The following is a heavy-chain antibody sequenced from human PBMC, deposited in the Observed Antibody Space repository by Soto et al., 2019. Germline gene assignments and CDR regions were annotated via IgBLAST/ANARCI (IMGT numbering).Heavy chain of an antibody. CDR2: INPNSGDT. CDR1: VFSVDTTYC. D-gene: IGHD2-15*01. Sequence: QVQLVQSGAEVKKPGGSVKVSYKASVFSVDTTYCNHWLRRAPGQGLEWMGSINPNSGDTNYAQNFQGRVTMTRDTSISTAYMEVSSLTSDDTAVYYCGSPRSGPSPDVGHWGHGTVVTVSS. CDR3: GSPRSGPSPDVGH. V-gene: IGHV1-2*02. J-gene: IGHJ4*01.